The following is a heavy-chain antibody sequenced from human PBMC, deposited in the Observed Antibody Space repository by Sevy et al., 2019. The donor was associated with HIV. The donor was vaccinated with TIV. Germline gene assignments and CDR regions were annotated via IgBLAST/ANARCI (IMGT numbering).Heavy chain of an antibody. Sequence: GGSLRLSCAASGFTFSSYSMNWVRQAPGKGLEWVSYISSSSSTIYYADSVKGRFTISRDNAKNSLYLQMNSLRDEDTAVYYCARDPAEPEYYDILTGYKKVFDYWGQGTLVIVSS. D-gene: IGHD3-9*01. CDR2: ISSSSSTI. V-gene: IGHV3-48*02. CDR3: ARDPAEPEYYDILTGYKKVFDY. CDR1: GFTFSSYS. J-gene: IGHJ4*02.